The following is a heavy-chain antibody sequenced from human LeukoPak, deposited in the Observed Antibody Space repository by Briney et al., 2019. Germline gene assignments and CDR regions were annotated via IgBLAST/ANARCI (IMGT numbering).Heavy chain of an antibody. CDR3: AREDYYFDSSGTHYFDY. CDR1: GFTFSSYT. J-gene: IGHJ4*02. D-gene: IGHD3-22*01. Sequence: GGSLRLSCAASGFTFSSYTMNWVRQAPGKGLEWVSSISSSSSYIYYADSVKGRFTISRDDSKNTLFLQMNSLRAEDTAVYYCAREDYYFDSSGTHYFDYWGQGTLVTVSS. CDR2: ISSSSSYI. V-gene: IGHV3-21*01.